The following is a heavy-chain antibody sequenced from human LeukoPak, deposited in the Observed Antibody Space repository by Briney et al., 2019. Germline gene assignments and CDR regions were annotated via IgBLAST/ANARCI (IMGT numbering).Heavy chain of an antibody. CDR1: GGSFSGYY. CDR3: ARLSVIVGSTLEYYYYYMDV. V-gene: IGHV4-34*01. D-gene: IGHD1-26*01. CDR2: INHSGST. Sequence: SETLSLTCAVYGGSFSGYYWSWIRQPPGKGLEWIGEINHSGSTNYNPSLKSRVTISVDTSKNQFSLKLSSVTAADTAVYYCARLSVIVGSTLEYYYYYMDVWGQGTTVTVSS. J-gene: IGHJ6*03.